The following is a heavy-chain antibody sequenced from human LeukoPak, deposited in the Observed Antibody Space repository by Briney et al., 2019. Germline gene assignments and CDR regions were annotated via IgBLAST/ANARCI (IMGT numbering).Heavy chain of an antibody. CDR3: AXXXXXVVVVAASGNWLDP. Sequence: ASVKVSCKASGYTFTGYYIHWVRQAPGQGLEWMGWINPNSGGTNYAQKFQGRVTMTRDTSISTAYMELSRLRSDDTAVYYCAXXXXXVVVVAASGNWLDPWGQGTLVTVSS. V-gene: IGHV1-2*02. J-gene: IGHJ5*02. CDR2: INPNSGGT. CDR1: GYTFTGYY. D-gene: IGHD2-15*01.